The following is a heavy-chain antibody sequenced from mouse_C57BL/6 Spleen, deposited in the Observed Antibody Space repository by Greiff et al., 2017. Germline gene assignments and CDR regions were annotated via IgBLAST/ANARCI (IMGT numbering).Heavy chain of an antibody. CDR2: IYPGDGDT. J-gene: IGHJ2*01. D-gene: IGHD2-4*01. V-gene: IGHV1-82*01. Sequence: VQLQQSGPELVKPGASVKISCKASGYAFSSSWMNWVKQRPGTGLEWIGRIYPGDGDTKYNGKFKGKATLTADKSSSTAYMQLSSLTSEDSAVYFCAREGRLYYYDGDYFDYWGQGTTLTVSS. CDR3: AREGRLYYYDGDYFDY. CDR1: GYAFSSSW.